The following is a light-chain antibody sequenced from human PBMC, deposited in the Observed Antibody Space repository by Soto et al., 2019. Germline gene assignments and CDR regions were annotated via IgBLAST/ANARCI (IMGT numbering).Light chain of an antibody. V-gene: IGLV7-46*01. CDR1: TGAVTSGHY. CDR3: LLEYNGARV. Sequence: QAVVTQEPSVTVSPGGPVTFTCGSSTGAVTSGHYPYWVQQKPGQSPGTLIYDVDKRHSWTPARLSGSLIGGEAALTLSDAQPEDEDYYYCLLEYNGARVFGGGTKLTVL. CDR2: DVD. J-gene: IGLJ2*01.